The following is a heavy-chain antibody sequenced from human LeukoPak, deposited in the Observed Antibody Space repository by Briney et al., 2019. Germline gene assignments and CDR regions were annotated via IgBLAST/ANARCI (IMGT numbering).Heavy chain of an antibody. CDR3: ARDWNDALGAFDI. CDR2: INPNSGGT. D-gene: IGHD1-1*01. Sequence: APVKVSCKASGYTFTGYYMHWVRQAPGQGLEWMGWINPNSGGTNYGQKFQGRVTMTRDTSISTAYMELSRLRSDDTAVYYCARDWNDALGAFDIWGQGTMVTVSS. CDR1: GYTFTGYY. V-gene: IGHV1-2*02. J-gene: IGHJ3*02.